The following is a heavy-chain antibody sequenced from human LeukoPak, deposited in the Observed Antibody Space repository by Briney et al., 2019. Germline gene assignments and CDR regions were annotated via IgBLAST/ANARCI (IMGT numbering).Heavy chain of an antibody. CDR3: ARDSTYYYDSGSSGPHYFDN. Sequence: HPGGSLRLYCAASGFTFSNYAMHWVRQAPGKGLEWVSLISSGGTYEYYADSVKGRFTISRDNSKNTLYLQLNSLRAEDTAVYYCARDSTYYYDSGSSGPHYFDNWGQGTLVTVSS. CDR2: ISSGGTYE. J-gene: IGHJ4*02. D-gene: IGHD3-10*01. CDR1: GFTFSNYA. V-gene: IGHV3-30*01.